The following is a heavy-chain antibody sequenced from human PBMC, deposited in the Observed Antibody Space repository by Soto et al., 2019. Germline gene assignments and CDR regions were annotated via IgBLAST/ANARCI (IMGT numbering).Heavy chain of an antibody. Sequence: GGSLRLSCAASGFTFSSYSMNWVRQAPGKGLEWVSYISSSSSTIYYADSVKGRFTISRDNAKNSLYLQMNSLRAEDTAVYYCARMGWIEGGTTFYYYYMDVWGKGTTVTVSS. D-gene: IGHD1-7*01. J-gene: IGHJ6*03. CDR1: GFTFSSYS. V-gene: IGHV3-48*01. CDR2: ISSSSSTI. CDR3: ARMGWIEGGTTFYYYYMDV.